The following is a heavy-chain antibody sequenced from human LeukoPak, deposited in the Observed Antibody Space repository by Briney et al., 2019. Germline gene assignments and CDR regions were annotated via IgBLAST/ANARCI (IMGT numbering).Heavy chain of an antibody. CDR3: ASHLGVNYFDY. J-gene: IGHJ4*02. Sequence: SETLSLTCTVSGGSIIRSTYYWGWIRQPPGTGLEWIGSVSHSGDTYDSPSLKTRLTMSVDTSKNQFSLRLTSVTAADTAVYYCASHLGVNYFDYWGQGTLVTVSS. CDR1: GGSIIRSTYY. V-gene: IGHV4-39*01. D-gene: IGHD2-21*01. CDR2: VSHSGDT.